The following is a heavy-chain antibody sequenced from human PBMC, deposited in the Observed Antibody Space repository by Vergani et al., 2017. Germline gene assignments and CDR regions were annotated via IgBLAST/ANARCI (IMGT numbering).Heavy chain of an antibody. CDR3: ARDKGVHIAARPSRGMDV. D-gene: IGHD6-6*01. CDR1: GFTFSSYG. CDR2: ISYDGSNK. Sequence: QVQLVESGGGVVQPGRSLRLSCAASGFTFSSYGMHWVRQAPGKGLEWVAVISYDGSNKYYADSVKGRFTISRDNSKNTLYLQMNSLRAEDTAVYYCARDKGVHIAARPSRGMDVWGQGTTVTVSS. J-gene: IGHJ6*02. V-gene: IGHV3-30*03.